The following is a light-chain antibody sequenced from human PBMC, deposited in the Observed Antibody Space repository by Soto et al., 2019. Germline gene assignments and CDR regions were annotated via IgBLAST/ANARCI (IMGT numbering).Light chain of an antibody. J-gene: IGKJ3*01. CDR1: QSITNNY. Sequence: ESVLTQSPGTLSLSPGERATLSCRASQSITNNYLAWYQQKPGQAPRLLIYGASSRATGIPDRFSGSGSGTDFTLTISRLEPEDFAVYYCQQYGRTFGPGTKVDFK. CDR2: GAS. V-gene: IGKV3-20*01. CDR3: QQYGRT.